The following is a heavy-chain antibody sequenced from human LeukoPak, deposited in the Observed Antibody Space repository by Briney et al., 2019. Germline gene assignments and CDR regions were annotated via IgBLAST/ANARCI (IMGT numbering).Heavy chain of an antibody. CDR3: ARVKWGFDY. CDR1: GGSISSHY. V-gene: IGHV4-59*11. D-gene: IGHD7-27*01. J-gene: IGHJ4*02. CDR2: IYYSGST. Sequence: SETLSLTCTVSGGSISSHYWSWIRQPPGKGLEWIGYIYYSGSTNYNPSLKSRVPISVDTSKNQFSLKLSSVTAADTAVYYCARVKWGFDYWGQGTLVTVSS.